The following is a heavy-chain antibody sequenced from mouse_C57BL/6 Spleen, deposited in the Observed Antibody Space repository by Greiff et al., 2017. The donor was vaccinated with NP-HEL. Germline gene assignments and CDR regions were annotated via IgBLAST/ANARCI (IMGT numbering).Heavy chain of an antibody. CDR1: GFNIKDDY. CDR3: TSPHYYGSSYWYFDV. D-gene: IGHD1-1*01. Sequence: EVQLQQSGAELVRPGASVKLSCTASGFNIKDDYMHWVKQRPEQGLEWIGWIDPENGDTEYASKFQGKATITADTSANTAYLQRSSLTSEDTAIDYCTSPHYYGSSYWYFDVWGTGTTVTVSS. J-gene: IGHJ1*03. CDR2: IDPENGDT. V-gene: IGHV14-4*01.